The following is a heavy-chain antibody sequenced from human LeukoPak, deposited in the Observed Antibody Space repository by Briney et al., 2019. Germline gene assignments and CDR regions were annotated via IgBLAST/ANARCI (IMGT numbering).Heavy chain of an antibody. CDR2: IYPRDSNT. CDR3: ARHPIVAGGAYNWFDP. J-gene: IGHJ5*02. Sequence: GESLKISCKGSGYGSGYSFTSHWIAWVRQMPGKGLEWMGIIYPRDSNTIYSPSFQGQVTISVDTSINTAYLQWISLKASDTAMYYYARHPIVAGGAYNWFDPWGQGTLVTVSS. V-gene: IGHV5-51*01. D-gene: IGHD6-13*01. CDR1: GYSFTSHW.